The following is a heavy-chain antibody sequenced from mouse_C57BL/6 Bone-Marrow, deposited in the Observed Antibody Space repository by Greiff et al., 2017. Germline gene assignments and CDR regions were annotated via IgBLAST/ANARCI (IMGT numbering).Heavy chain of an antibody. Sequence: EVKLMESGGDLVKPGGSLKLSCAASGFTFSSYGMSWVRQTPDKRLEWVATISSGGSYTYYPDSVKGRFTISRDNAKNTLYLQMSSLKSEDTAMYYCARHKRDYFDYWGQGTTLTVSS. CDR2: ISSGGSYT. CDR3: ARHKRDYFDY. CDR1: GFTFSSYG. J-gene: IGHJ2*01. V-gene: IGHV5-6*01.